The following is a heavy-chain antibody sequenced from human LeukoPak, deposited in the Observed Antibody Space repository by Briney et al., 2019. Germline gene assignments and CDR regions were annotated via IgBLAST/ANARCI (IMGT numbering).Heavy chain of an antibody. Sequence: PSETLSLTRTVSGGSISSYYWSWIRQPAGKGLQWIGHIYTSGSTNYNPSLKSRVTMSVDTSKNQFSLKLSSVTAADTAVYYCARVLKDKVGARYYYYYYMDVWGKGTTVTVSS. J-gene: IGHJ6*03. CDR3: ARVLKDKVGARYYYYYYMDV. CDR1: GGSISSYY. D-gene: IGHD1-26*01. CDR2: IYTSGST. V-gene: IGHV4-4*07.